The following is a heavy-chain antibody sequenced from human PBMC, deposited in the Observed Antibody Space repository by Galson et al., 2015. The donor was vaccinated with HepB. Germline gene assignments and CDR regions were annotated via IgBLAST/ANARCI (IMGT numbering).Heavy chain of an antibody. CDR3: ATHYGSGSYVDY. D-gene: IGHD3-10*01. J-gene: IGHJ4*02. CDR1: GYTLTELP. CDR2: FDPEDGET. V-gene: IGHV1-24*01. Sequence: SVKVSCKVSGYTLTELPMHWVRQAPGKGLEWMGGFDPEDGETIYAQKFQGRVTMTEDTSTDTAYMELSSLRSEDTAVYYCATHYGSGSYVDYWGQGTLVTVSS.